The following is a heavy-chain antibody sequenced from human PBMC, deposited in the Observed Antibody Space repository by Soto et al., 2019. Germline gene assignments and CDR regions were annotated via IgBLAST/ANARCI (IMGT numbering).Heavy chain of an antibody. CDR3: ARDPIAPLF. D-gene: IGHD3-16*02. CDR2: ISSSSST. V-gene: IGHV3-48*01. CDR1: GFTFSTFS. Sequence: EVQLVQSGGGLVQPGGSLRLSCAASGFTFSTFSMNWVRQAPGKGLEWISHISSSSSTDYADSVKGRFPISRDNARNTLYFQMSSLRAEDTAVYYCARDPIAPLFWGQGTLVIFSS. J-gene: IGHJ4*02.